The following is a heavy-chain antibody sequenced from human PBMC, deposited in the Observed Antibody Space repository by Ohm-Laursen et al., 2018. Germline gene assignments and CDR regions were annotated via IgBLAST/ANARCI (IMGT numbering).Heavy chain of an antibody. CDR3: ARAVVTPPNWFDP. J-gene: IGHJ5*02. Sequence: SLRLSCAASGFTFNSYAMSWVRQAPGKGLEWVSVISDSGGSTYYADSVKGRFTISRDNSKNTLYLQMNSLRAEDTAVYYCARAVVTPPNWFDPWGQGTLVTVSS. D-gene: IGHD4-23*01. CDR1: GFTFNSYA. CDR2: ISDSGGST. V-gene: IGHV3-23*01.